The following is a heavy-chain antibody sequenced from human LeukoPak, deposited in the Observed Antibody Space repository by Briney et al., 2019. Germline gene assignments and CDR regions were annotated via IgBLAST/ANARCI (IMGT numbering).Heavy chain of an antibody. CDR1: GGSISSGGYY. Sequence: SQTLSLTCTVSGGSISSGGYYWSWIRQHPGKGLEWIVYIYYSGSTYYNPSLKSRVTISVDTSKNQFSLKLSSVTAADTAVYYCARDYSGSGSRGYAFDIWGQGTMVTVSS. V-gene: IGHV4-31*03. CDR3: ARDYSGSGSRGYAFDI. D-gene: IGHD3-10*01. J-gene: IGHJ3*02. CDR2: IYYSGST.